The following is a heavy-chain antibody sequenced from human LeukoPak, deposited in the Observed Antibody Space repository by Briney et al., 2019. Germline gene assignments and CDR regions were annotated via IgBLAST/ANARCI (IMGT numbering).Heavy chain of an antibody. Sequence: GGSLRLSCAASGFTFSSYAMSWVRQAPGKGLEWVSAISGSGGSTYYADSVKGRFTISRDNSKNTLYLQMNSLRAEDTAVYYCARGSPMIVVDMGAFDIWGQGTMVTVSS. CDR1: GFTFSSYA. CDR2: ISGSGGST. V-gene: IGHV3-23*01. D-gene: IGHD3-22*01. J-gene: IGHJ3*02. CDR3: ARGSPMIVVDMGAFDI.